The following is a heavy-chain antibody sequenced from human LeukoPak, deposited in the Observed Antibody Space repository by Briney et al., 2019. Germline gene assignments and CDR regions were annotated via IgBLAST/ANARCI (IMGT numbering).Heavy chain of an antibody. Sequence: ASVKVSCKASGYTFTSYDINWVRQATGQGLEWMGWMNPNSGNTGYAQKFQGRVTMTRNTSISTAYMELSSLRSEDTAVYYCARGPKWDLLYYFDYWGQGTLVTVSS. CDR2: MNPNSGNT. D-gene: IGHD1-26*01. J-gene: IGHJ4*02. V-gene: IGHV1-8*01. CDR1: GYTFTSYD. CDR3: ARGPKWDLLYYFDY.